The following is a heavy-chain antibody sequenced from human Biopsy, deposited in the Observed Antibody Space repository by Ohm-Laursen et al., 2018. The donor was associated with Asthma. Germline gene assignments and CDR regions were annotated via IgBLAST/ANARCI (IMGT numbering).Heavy chain of an antibody. D-gene: IGHD5-12*01. CDR3: AKRRGYSGHDNDY. V-gene: IGHV3-30*18. J-gene: IGHJ4*02. CDR2: ISYDGNHK. CDR1: GFMFRSFG. Sequence: SLRLSCTATGFMFRSFGMHWVRQAPGKGLEWVAVISYDGNHKFYEDSVKGRFTISRDNSKNTLYLQMNSLRTEDTAVYYCAKRRGYSGHDNDYWGQGTLVTVSS.